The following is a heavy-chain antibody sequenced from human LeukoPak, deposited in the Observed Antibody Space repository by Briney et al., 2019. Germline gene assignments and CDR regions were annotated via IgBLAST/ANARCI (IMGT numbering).Heavy chain of an antibody. D-gene: IGHD4-11*01. J-gene: IGHJ4*02. CDR2: ITSSSRTI. V-gene: IGHV3-48*01. Sequence: GGSLRLSCAASGFTFSRHGMNWVRQAPGKGLEWVSYITSSSRTIYYAGSVKGRITISRDNAKNSLYLQMNSLRAEDTAVYYCARVIHDYTDYFDYWGQGTLVTVSS. CDR3: ARVIHDYTDYFDY. CDR1: GFTFSRHG.